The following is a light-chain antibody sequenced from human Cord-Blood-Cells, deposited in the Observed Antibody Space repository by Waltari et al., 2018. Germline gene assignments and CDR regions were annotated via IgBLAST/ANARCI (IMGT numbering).Light chain of an antibody. V-gene: IGLV1-40*01. J-gene: IGLJ3*02. Sequence: QSVLTQPPSVSGAPGQRVTISCTGSSSNIGAGYDVHWYQQLPGTAPKLLICGNIKRPAGGPDRFSGSKSGTSASLAITGLQAEDEADYYCQSYDSSLSGSVFGGGTKLTVL. CDR2: GNI. CDR3: QSYDSSLSGSV. CDR1: SSNIGAGYD.